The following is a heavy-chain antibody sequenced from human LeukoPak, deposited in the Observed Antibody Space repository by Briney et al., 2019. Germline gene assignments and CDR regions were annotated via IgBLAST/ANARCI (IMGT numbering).Heavy chain of an antibody. CDR1: GFTFSNFW. CDR3: ARDLEDYGGNGLNDY. Sequence: GGSLRLSCAASGFTFSNFWMSWVRQAPGKGLEWVANIKQDGHEQYYMDSVWGRFTISRDNAKSSLYLQMNSLRAEDTAVYYCARDLEDYGGNGLNDYWGPGTLVTVSS. D-gene: IGHD4-23*01. CDR2: IKQDGHEQ. V-gene: IGHV3-7*05. J-gene: IGHJ4*02.